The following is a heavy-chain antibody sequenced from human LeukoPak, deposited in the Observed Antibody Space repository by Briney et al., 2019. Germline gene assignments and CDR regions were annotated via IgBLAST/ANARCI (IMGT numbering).Heavy chain of an antibody. CDR1: GFSISSYN. V-gene: IGHV3-48*02. Sequence: GGSLRLSCAASGFSISSYNMNWVRQAPGKGLEWLSYISSNSDIMYYADSVKGRFTISRDNAKNSLYLQVNSLRDEDTAVYYCARDRVTGAFDIWGQGTTVTVSS. CDR3: ARDRVTGAFDI. CDR2: ISSNSDIM. J-gene: IGHJ3*02. D-gene: IGHD3-10*01.